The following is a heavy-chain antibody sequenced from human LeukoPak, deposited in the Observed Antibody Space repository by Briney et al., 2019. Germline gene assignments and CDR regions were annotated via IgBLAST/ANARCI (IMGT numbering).Heavy chain of an antibody. D-gene: IGHD3-10*01. CDR2: INPSGGST. CDR1: GYTFTSYY. V-gene: IGHV1-46*01. Sequence: ASVKVSCKASGYTFTSYYMHSVPQAPGQGLEWMGIINPSGGSTSYAQKFQGRVTMTRDMSTSTVYMELSSLRSEDTAVYYCARARITMVRGVISYYFDYWGQGTLDTVSS. J-gene: IGHJ4*02. CDR3: ARARITMVRGVISYYFDY.